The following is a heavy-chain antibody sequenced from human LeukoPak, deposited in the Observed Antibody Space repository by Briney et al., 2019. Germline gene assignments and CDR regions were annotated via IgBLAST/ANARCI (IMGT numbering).Heavy chain of an antibody. D-gene: IGHD3-16*01. CDR3: ARGIYVVY. J-gene: IGHJ4*02. Sequence: SETLSLTCAVYAGSFSGYYWSWIRQPPGKGLEWIGEINHSGSNNYNPSLKSRVTISVDTSKNQFSLKLSSVTAADTAVYYCARGIYVVYWGQGTLVTVSS. V-gene: IGHV4-34*01. CDR2: INHSGSN. CDR1: AGSFSGYY.